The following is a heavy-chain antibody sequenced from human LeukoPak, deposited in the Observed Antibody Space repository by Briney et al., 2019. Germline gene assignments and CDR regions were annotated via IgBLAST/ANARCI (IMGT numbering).Heavy chain of an antibody. D-gene: IGHD5-18*01. J-gene: IGHJ6*03. CDR3: AKDDGYSDDYYYYYYMDV. CDR1: GFTFDDYA. Sequence: PGGSLRLSCAASGFTFDDYAMHWGRQAPGKGLEWVSLISGDGGSTYYADSVKGRFTISRDNSKNSLYLQMNSLRTEDTALYYCAKDDGYSDDYYYYYYMDVWGKGTTVTVSS. CDR2: ISGDGGST. V-gene: IGHV3-43*02.